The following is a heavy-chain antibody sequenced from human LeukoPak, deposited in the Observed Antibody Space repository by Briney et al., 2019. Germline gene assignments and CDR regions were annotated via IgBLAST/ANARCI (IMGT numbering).Heavy chain of an antibody. CDR3: ARVFPRGAGAAAYPYYFDY. J-gene: IGHJ4*02. CDR2: ISSSSSYI. CDR1: GFTFSSYS. V-gene: IGHV3-21*01. Sequence: PGGSLRLSCAASGFTFSSYSMNWVRQAPGKGLEWVSSISSSSSYIYYADSVKGRFTISRDNAKNSLYLQMNSLRAEDTAVYYCARVFPRGAGAAAYPYYFDYWGQRTLVTVSS. D-gene: IGHD6-13*01.